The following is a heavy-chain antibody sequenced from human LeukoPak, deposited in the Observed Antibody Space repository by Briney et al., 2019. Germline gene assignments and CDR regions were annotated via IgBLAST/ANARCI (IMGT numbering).Heavy chain of an antibody. CDR1: GYTFTSYY. CDR3: AGEVYDSSGYFEY. Sequence: GASVKVSCKASGYTFTSYYMHWVRQAPGQGLEWMGIINPSGCSTSYAQKFQGKVTMTRDTYTSTLYMELSSLRSEDTAVYYCAGEVYDSSGYFEYWGEGILVTVSS. V-gene: IGHV1-46*01. D-gene: IGHD3-22*01. J-gene: IGHJ4*02. CDR2: INPSGCST.